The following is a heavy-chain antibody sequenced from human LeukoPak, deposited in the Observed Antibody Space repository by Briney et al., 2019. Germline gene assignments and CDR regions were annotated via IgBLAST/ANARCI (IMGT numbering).Heavy chain of an antibody. D-gene: IGHD2-21*01. CDR3: ARSIDIYY. CDR1: GFTFNNYD. V-gene: IGHV3-48*01. CDR2: ISSSSSII. J-gene: IGHJ4*02. Sequence: PGGSLRLSCAASGFTFNNYDMNWVRQAPGKGLEWVSYISSSSSIIYYADSVKGRFTISRDTAKNSLYLQMNSLRAEDTAVYYCARSIDIYYWGQGTLVTVSS.